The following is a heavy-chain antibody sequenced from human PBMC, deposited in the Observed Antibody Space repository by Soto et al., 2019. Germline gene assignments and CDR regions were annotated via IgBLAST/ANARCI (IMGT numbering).Heavy chain of an antibody. Sequence: ASAKVSSKASGYTFTSYGISWVRQAPGQGLEWMGWISAYNGNTNYAQKLQGRVTMTTDTSTSTAYMELRSLRSDDTAVYYCAGIAAAGTGVFYWGQGTLVTVSS. CDR2: ISAYNGNT. CDR3: AGIAAAGTGVFY. V-gene: IGHV1-18*01. J-gene: IGHJ4*02. CDR1: GYTFTSYG. D-gene: IGHD6-13*01.